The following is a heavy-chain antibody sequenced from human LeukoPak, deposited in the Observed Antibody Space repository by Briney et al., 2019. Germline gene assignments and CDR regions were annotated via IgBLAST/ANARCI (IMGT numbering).Heavy chain of an antibody. J-gene: IGHJ5*02. CDR2: INPNSGGT. CDR1: GYTFTGYY. Sequence: ASVKVSCKASGYTFTGYYMHWVRQAPGQGLEWMGRINPNSGGTNYAQKFQGRVTMTRDTSISTAYMELRSLRSDDTAVYYCARCGMTEYQLLTGVDPWGQGTLVTVSS. CDR3: ARCGMTEYQLLTGVDP. D-gene: IGHD2-2*01. V-gene: IGHV1-2*06.